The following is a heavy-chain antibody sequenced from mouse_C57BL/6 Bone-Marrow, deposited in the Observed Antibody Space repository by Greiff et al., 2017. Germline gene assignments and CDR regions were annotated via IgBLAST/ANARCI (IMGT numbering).Heavy chain of an antibody. J-gene: IGHJ3*01. D-gene: IGHD2-5*01. CDR1: GYTFTDYY. CDR2: INPYNGGT. V-gene: IGHV1-19*01. CDR3: APYSNGLWFAY. Sequence: EVQLQQSGPVLVKPGASVKMSCKASGYTFTDYYMNWVKQSHGKSLEWIGVINPYNGGTSYNQKFKGKATLTVDKSSSTAYMELNSLTSEDSAVYYCAPYSNGLWFAYWGQGTLVTVSA.